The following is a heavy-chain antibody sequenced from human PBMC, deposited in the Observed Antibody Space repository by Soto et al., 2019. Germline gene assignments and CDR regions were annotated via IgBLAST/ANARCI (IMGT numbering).Heavy chain of an antibody. CDR2: INPTGGYA. CDR1: GYTFTSHY. J-gene: IGHJ5*02. D-gene: IGHD1-26*01. CDR3: AREVAVVGANQWLDP. Sequence: QVQLVQSGAEVKKPGASVKVSCKASGYTFTSHYVQWVRQAPGQGLEWMGIINPTGGYATYADKFQGRVTMTRDTSTNTVYLEMTNLQSDDTAVYYCAREVAVVGANQWLDPWGQGTRVTVSS. V-gene: IGHV1-46*01.